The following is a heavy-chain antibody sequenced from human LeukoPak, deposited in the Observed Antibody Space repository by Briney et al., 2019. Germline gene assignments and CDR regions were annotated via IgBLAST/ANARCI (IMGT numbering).Heavy chain of an antibody. V-gene: IGHV3-23*01. D-gene: IGHD6-19*01. CDR3: AKGTSTYSSGSFDY. Sequence: GGSLRLSCAASGFTFSTYGMSWVRQAPGKGLEWVISISGSGSTTYYADSVKGRFTISRDNSKNMLYLQMTSLRAEDTAVYYCAKGTSTYSSGSFDYWGRGTLVTVSS. CDR2: ISGSGSTT. CDR1: GFTFSTYG. J-gene: IGHJ4*02.